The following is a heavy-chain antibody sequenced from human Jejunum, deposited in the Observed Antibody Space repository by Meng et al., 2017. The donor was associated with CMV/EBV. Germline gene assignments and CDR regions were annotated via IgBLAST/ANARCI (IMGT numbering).Heavy chain of an antibody. CDR1: GYSFTNYG. CDR3: TRDGLQYTEGSSY. J-gene: IGHJ4*02. D-gene: IGHD3/OR15-3a*01. Sequence: QVQLVQSGVEVKTPGDSVKVSCKASGYSFTNYGITWIRQAPGQGLEYMGWISPYNGDTNYGQNFQDRMTMTTDTSTTTAYMELRSLRSDDTALYYCTRDGLQYTEGSSYWGQGTLVTVSS. V-gene: IGHV1-18*01. CDR2: ISPYNGDT.